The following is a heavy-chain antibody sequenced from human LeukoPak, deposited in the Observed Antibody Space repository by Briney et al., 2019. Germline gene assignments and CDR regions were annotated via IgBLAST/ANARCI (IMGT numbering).Heavy chain of an antibody. D-gene: IGHD2-2*01. CDR2: ISSSSSYI. J-gene: IGHJ4*02. CDR1: GFTFSSYS. V-gene: IGHV3-21*01. CDR3: ARAGAGYCSSPSCSGIDY. Sequence: PGGSLRLSCAASGFTFSSYSMNWVRQAPGKGLEWVSSISSSSSYIYYADSVKGRFTISRDNAKNSLYLQMNSLRAEDTAVYYCARAGAGYCSSPSCSGIDYWGQGTLVTVSS.